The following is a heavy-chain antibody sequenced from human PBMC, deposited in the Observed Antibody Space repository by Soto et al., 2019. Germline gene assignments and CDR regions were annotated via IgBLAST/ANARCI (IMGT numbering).Heavy chain of an antibody. V-gene: IGHV4-59*01. CDR1: GAPIRNYY. D-gene: IGHD3-3*01. CDR2: ISNSEYT. CDR3: ARAPRDDFWGGYHYGMDV. J-gene: IGHJ6*02. Sequence: SETLSLTCTVSGAPIRNYYWTWIRQPPGKGLEWIAYISNSEYTSYHPSLKSRVTVSVDTSKNQFSLSLSSVTATDTAVYFCARAPRDDFWGGYHYGMDVWGQGTTVTVSS.